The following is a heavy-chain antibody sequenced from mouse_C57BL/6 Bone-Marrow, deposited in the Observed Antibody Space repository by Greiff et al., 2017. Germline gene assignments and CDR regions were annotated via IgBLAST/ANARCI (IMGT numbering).Heavy chain of an antibody. V-gene: IGHV1-76*01. Sequence: VKVVESGAELVRPGASVKLSCKASGYTFTDYYINWVKQRPGQGLEWIARIYPGSGNTYYNEKFKGKATLTAEKSSSTAYMQLSSLTSEDAAVYFCARWYSNYRFDYWGQGTTLTVSS. CDR1: GYTFTDYY. CDR3: ARWYSNYRFDY. J-gene: IGHJ2*01. D-gene: IGHD2-5*01. CDR2: IYPGSGNT.